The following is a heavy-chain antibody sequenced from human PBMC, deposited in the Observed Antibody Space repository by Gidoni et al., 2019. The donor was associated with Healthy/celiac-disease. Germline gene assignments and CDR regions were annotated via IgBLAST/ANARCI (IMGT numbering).Heavy chain of an antibody. CDR2: IYYSGST. J-gene: IGHJ6*02. CDR1: GGSISSGDYY. D-gene: IGHD2-2*01. CDR3: ARDHIVVVPAQDGYGMDV. Sequence: QVQLQESGPGLVKPSQTLSLTCTVSGGSISSGDYYWSWIRQPPGKGLEWIGYIYYSGSTYYNPSLKSRVTISVDTSKNQFSLKLSSVTAADTAVYYCARDHIVVVPAQDGYGMDVWGQGTTVTVSS. V-gene: IGHV4-30-4*01.